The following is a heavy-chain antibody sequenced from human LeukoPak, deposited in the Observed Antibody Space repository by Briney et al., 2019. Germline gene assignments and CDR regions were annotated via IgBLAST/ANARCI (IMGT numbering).Heavy chain of an antibody. CDR2: INQDGSEK. D-gene: IGHD2/OR15-2a*01. CDR1: GFTFSSYW. V-gene: IGHV3-7*04. J-gene: IGHJ4*02. Sequence: GGSLRLSCAASGFTFSSYWMSWVRQAPGKGLEWVANINQDGSEKNHVDSVKGRFTISRDNAKNSLYLQMNSLRAEDTAVYYCARGFYDTYLFDYWGQGTLVTVSS. CDR3: ARGFYDTYLFDY.